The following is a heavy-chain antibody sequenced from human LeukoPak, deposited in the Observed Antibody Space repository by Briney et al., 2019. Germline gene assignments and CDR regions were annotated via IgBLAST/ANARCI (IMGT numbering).Heavy chain of an antibody. CDR1: GFIFNSYW. CDR2: IKQDGSEK. CDR3: ARAYYDSSGYSKFRPFDY. J-gene: IGHJ4*02. V-gene: IGHV3-7*04. D-gene: IGHD3-22*01. Sequence: PGGSLRLSCAASGFIFNSYWMNWVRQAPGKGLEWVANIKQDGSEKYYVDSLKGRFTISRDNAKNSLYLQMNSLRAEDTAVYYCARAYYDSSGYSKFRPFDYWGQGTLVTVSS.